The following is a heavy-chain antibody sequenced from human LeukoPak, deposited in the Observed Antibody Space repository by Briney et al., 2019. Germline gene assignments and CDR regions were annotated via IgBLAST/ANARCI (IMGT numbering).Heavy chain of an antibody. V-gene: IGHV3-48*03. Sequence: SGGSLRLSCAASGFTFSTYEMNWVRQAPGRGLEWVSYISTSGRIIYYADSAKGRFTISRDNAKNSLYLQMNSLRAEDTAVYYCASYIRAPFDIWGQGTMVTVSS. CDR2: ISTSGRII. CDR3: ASYIRAPFDI. CDR1: GFTFSTYE. J-gene: IGHJ3*02. D-gene: IGHD3-10*01.